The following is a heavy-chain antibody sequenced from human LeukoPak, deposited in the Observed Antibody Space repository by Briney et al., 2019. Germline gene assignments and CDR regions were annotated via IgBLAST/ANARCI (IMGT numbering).Heavy chain of an antibody. CDR2: IMPLFNTA. V-gene: IGHV1-69*05. J-gene: IGHJ6*03. Sequence: SVKVSCKASGGTFSSYTITWVRQAPGQGLEWMGGIMPLFNTANYAQQFQGRVTMITDESTSTAYLELRSLRFEDTAMYYCARVDRFHFYLDVWGKGATVTVSS. CDR3: ARVDRFHFYLDV. CDR1: GGTFSSYT. D-gene: IGHD2-21*01.